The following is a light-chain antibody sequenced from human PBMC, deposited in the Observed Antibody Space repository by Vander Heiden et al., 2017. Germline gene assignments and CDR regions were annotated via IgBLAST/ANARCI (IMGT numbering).Light chain of an antibody. J-gene: IGKJ1*01. CDR2: AAS. V-gene: IGKV1-39*01. Sequence: DLQMTQSPSSLSASVGDRVTITCRASQSISSYLNWYQQKPGKAPKLLIYAASSLQSGVPSRLSGSGSGTDCTLKISSLQPEDFATYYCQQSDGTPLTFGQGTKVEIK. CDR3: QQSDGTPLT. CDR1: QSISSY.